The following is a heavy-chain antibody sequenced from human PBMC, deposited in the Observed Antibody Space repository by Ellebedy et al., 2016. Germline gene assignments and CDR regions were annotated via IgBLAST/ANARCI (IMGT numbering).Heavy chain of an antibody. CDR1: GFIFSTYD. D-gene: IGHD3-10*01. CDR2: ISISSGTI. V-gene: IGHV3-48*04. Sequence: GGSLRLSCEASGFIFSTYDMNWVRQAPGKGLEWVSYISISSGTISYADSVKGRFTISRDNAKNSLYLQMNSLRAEDTAVYYCARPRLGLGSWGAFDIWGQGTMVTVSS. J-gene: IGHJ3*02. CDR3: ARPRLGLGSWGAFDI.